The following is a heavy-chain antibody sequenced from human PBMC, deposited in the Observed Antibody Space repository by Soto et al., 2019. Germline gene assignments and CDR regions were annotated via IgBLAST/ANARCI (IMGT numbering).Heavy chain of an antibody. Sequence: QVQLVESGGGVVQPGRSLRLSCAASGFTFSSYGMHWVRQAPGKGLEWVAVISYDGSNKYYADSVKGRFTISRDNSKNTLYLQMNSLRAEDTAVYYGAKDGMLYSSGWYGGGDYWGQGTLVTVSS. CDR2: ISYDGSNK. CDR1: GFTFSSYG. J-gene: IGHJ4*02. V-gene: IGHV3-30*18. D-gene: IGHD6-19*01. CDR3: AKDGMLYSSGWYGGGDY.